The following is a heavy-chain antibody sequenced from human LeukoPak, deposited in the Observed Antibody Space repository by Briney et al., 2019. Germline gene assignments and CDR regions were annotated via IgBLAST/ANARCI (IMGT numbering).Heavy chain of an antibody. V-gene: IGHV1-2*02. Sequence: GASVKVSCKASGYTFTDYYIHWVRQAPGQGLEWMGWINPNSGGTDYAQKFQGRVTMTRDTSINTAYMELSILKSDDSAVYYCARVLPDGFFPLEYWGQGTLVTVSS. D-gene: IGHD5-24*01. CDR2: INPNSGGT. CDR3: ARVLPDGFFPLEY. J-gene: IGHJ4*02. CDR1: GYTFTDYY.